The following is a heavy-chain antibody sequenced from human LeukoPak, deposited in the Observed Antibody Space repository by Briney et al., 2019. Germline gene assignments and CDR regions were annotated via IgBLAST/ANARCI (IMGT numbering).Heavy chain of an antibody. CDR2: IYWNDDK. CDR3: ARSYSDYDYFNNWLDP. D-gene: IGHD5-12*01. CDR1: GFSLSTSGVG. Sequence: SGPTLVNPTQTLTLTCTFSGFSLSTSGVGVGWIRQPPGKALEWLELIYWNDDKRYSPSLKSRFTISKDTSKNQVVLTMTNMDPVDTATYYCARSYSDYDYFNNWLDPWGQGTLVTVSS. J-gene: IGHJ5*02. V-gene: IGHV2-5*01.